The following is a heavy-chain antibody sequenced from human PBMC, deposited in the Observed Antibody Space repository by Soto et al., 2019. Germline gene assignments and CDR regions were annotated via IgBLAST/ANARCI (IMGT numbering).Heavy chain of an antibody. V-gene: IGHV3-7*03. CDR2: IQQDGSEK. CDR1: RFTFSTYW. D-gene: IGHD6-19*01. J-gene: IGHJ4*02. CDR3: ARGGRIRASGWFDY. Sequence: EVQLVESGGGLVQPGGSLRLSCAASRFTFSTYWMSWVRQAPGKGLEWVANIQQDGSEKYYVDSVKGRFTISRDNAKNSLYLQMNSLRAEDTAVYYCARGGRIRASGWFDYWCQGTLVTVSS.